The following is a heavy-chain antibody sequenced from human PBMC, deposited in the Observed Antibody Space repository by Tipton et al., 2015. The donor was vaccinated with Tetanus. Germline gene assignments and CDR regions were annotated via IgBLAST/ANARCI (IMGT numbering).Heavy chain of an antibody. CDR2: INPTDYQT. CDR3: ARRRSAVLSGAYHWYFDL. D-gene: IGHD3-3*01. CDR1: GYNFSIYW. V-gene: IGHV5-51*01. Sequence: QLVQSGAEVKKPGESLKISCKPSGYNFSIYWIGWVRQMPGKGLEWMGVINPTDYQTSYNPSFEGQVTISADRSINVAYLQWGSLKASDTGLYYCARRRSAVLSGAYHWYFDLWGRGTLVGVSS. J-gene: IGHJ2*01.